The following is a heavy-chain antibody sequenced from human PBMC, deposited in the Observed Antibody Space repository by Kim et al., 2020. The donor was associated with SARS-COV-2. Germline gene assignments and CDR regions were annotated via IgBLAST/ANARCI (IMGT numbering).Heavy chain of an antibody. D-gene: IGHD4-4*01. CDR2: TTSSGAYK. CDR3: ARHIYSDYYYNGLDV. V-gene: IGHV3-21*01. CDR1: GFSFSDYT. J-gene: IGHJ6*02. Sequence: GGSLRLSCAASGFSFSDYTMNWVRQAPGKGLEWVSSTTSSGAYKYYADSLKGRFTISRDNAKNSLYLQMNNLRAEDTAVYYCARHIYSDYYYNGLDVWGQGTTVTVSS.